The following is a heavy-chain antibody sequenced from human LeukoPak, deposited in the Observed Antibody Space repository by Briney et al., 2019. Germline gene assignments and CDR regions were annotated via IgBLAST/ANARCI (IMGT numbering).Heavy chain of an antibody. CDR3: ARVNSGSHWYFDL. D-gene: IGHD3-10*01. J-gene: IGHJ2*01. CDR2: IYYSGST. CDR1: GGSISSYH. V-gene: IGHV4-59*01. Sequence: SETLSLTCTVSGGSISSYHWSWIRQPPGKGLEWIGYIYYSGSTNYNPSLKSRVTISVDTSKNQFSLKLTSVTAADTAVYYCARVNSGSHWYFDLWGRGTLVTVSS.